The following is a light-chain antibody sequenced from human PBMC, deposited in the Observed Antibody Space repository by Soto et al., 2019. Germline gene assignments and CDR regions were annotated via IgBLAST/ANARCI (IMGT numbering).Light chain of an antibody. CDR1: QSISNW. J-gene: IGKJ1*01. CDR2: DAS. V-gene: IGKV1-5*01. CDR3: QQYNSYSRT. Sequence: DIQMTQSPSTLSASVGDRVTITFLASQSISNWLAWYQQKPGKAPKLLIYDASSLESGVSLRFSGSGSGTEFTLTISSLQPDDFATYYCQQYNSYSRTLGQGTKVDIK.